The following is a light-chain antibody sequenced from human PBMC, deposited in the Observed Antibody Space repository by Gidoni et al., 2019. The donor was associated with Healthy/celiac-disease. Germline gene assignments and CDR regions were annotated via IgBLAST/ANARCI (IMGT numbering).Light chain of an antibody. Sequence: DIQMTQSPSSLSASIGDRVTITCRASQSISSYLNWYQQKPGKAPKLLIYAASILQSGVPSRFSGSGSGTDFTLTISSLQPEDFATYYCQQSYSTSISVXQGTQLEIK. CDR3: QQSYSTSIS. CDR2: AAS. CDR1: QSISSY. J-gene: IGKJ5*01. V-gene: IGKV1-39*01.